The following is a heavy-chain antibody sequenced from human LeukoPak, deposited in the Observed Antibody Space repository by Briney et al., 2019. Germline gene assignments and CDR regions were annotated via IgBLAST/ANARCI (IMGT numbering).Heavy chain of an antibody. D-gene: IGHD3-22*01. J-gene: IGHJ4*02. CDR1: GYTFTSYG. CDR2: IIAYNGNA. CDR3: ARGFYDSSGYPTPSDY. V-gene: IGHV1-18*01. Sequence: ASVKVSCKASGYTFTSYGISWVRQAPGQGLEWMGWIIAYNGNANYAQTLQGRVTMTTDTYTSTAYRALRSLRSDDTAAYYCARGFYDSSGYPTPSDYWGQGTLVTVSS.